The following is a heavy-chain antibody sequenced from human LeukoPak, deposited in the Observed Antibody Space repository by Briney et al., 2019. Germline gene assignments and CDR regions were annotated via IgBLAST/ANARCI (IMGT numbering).Heavy chain of an antibody. D-gene: IGHD3-10*01. J-gene: IGHJ5*02. V-gene: IGHV1-18*01. CDR1: GYTFTSYG. CDR2: ISAYNGNT. Sequence: ASVKVSCKASGYTFTSYGISWVRQAPGQGLERMGWISAYNGNTNYAQKLQGRVTMTTDTSTSTAYMELRSLRSDDTAVYYCARERGSSEFRNWFDPWGQGTLVTVSS. CDR3: ARERGSSEFRNWFDP.